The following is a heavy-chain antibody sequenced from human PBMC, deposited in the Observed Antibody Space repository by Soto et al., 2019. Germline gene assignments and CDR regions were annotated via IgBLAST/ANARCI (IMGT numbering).Heavy chain of an antibody. V-gene: IGHV5-51*01. D-gene: IGHD1-7*01. CDR2: IYPGDSDT. CDR3: ARLFVRDWNYVVDYGMDV. CDR1: GYSFISYW. Sequence: PGESLKISCQGSGYSFISYWIGWVRPMPGKGLEWMGIIYPGDSDTRYSPSFQGQVTISADKSISTAYLQWSSLKASDTAMYYCARLFVRDWNYVVDYGMDVWGQGTTVTVSS. J-gene: IGHJ6*02.